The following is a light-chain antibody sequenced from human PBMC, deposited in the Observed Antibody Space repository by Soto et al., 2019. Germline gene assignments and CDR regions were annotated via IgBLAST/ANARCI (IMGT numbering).Light chain of an antibody. CDR3: QQSGSSFYT. Sequence: EIVLTQSPGTLSLSPGERATLSCRASQSVSSAYLAWYQQIPGQAPRLLIYGASSRATGIPDRFSGSGSGTDFTRNIGGLEPEDFAVYYCQQSGSSFYTFGQGTKLEIK. CDR2: GAS. V-gene: IGKV3-20*01. CDR1: QSVSSAY. J-gene: IGKJ2*01.